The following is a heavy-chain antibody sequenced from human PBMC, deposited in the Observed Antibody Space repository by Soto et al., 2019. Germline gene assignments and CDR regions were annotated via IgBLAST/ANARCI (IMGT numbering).Heavy chain of an antibody. J-gene: IGHJ4*02. CDR3: ARVLGGWGSYGN. D-gene: IGHD3-16*01. CDR2: INHSGST. V-gene: IGHV4-34*01. CDR1: GGSFSGYY. Sequence: PSETLSLTCAVYGGSFSGYYWSWIRQPPGKGLEWIGEINHSGSTNYNPSLKSRVTISVDTSKNQFSLKLSSVTAADTAVYYCARVLGGWGSYGNWGQGTLVTVAS.